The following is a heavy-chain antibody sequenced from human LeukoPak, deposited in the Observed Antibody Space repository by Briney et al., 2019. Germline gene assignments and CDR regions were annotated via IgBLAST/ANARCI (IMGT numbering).Heavy chain of an antibody. CDR2: ISSSSSYI. J-gene: IGHJ4*02. CDR3: ARDPGGYYFDY. CDR1: GFTLSSYS. Sequence: GGSLRLSCAASGFTLSSYSMNWVRQAPGKGLEWVSSISSSSSYIYYADSVKGRFTISRDNAKNSLYLQMNSLRAEDTAVYYCARDPGGYYFDYWGQGTLVTVSS. D-gene: IGHD3-16*01. V-gene: IGHV3-21*01.